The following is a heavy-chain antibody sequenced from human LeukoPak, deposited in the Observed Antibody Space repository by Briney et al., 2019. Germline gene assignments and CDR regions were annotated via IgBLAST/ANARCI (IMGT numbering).Heavy chain of an antibody. V-gene: IGHV1-2*02. CDR3: ATVSGTYSPDY. CDR1: RDPFTGQY. J-gene: IGHJ4*02. Sequence: ASVKVSCKASRDPFTGQYLHWVRQAPGQGLEWMGWITPNSGGTNYAQRFQGRVTMTRDTSISTAYMELSRLRSDDTAVYYCATVSGTYSPDYWGLGTVVTVSS. D-gene: IGHD3-10*01. CDR2: ITPNSGGT.